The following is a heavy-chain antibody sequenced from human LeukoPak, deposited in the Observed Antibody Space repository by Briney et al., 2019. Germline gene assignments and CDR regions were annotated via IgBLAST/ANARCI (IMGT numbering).Heavy chain of an antibody. J-gene: IGHJ5*02. Sequence: PSETLSLTCTVSGGSISSYYWSWIRQPPGKGLEWIGYIYYSGSTNYNPSLKSRVTISVDTSKNQFSLKLSSVTAADTAVYYCARGYGSEHNWFDPWGQGTLVTVSS. D-gene: IGHD3-10*01. CDR1: GGSISSYY. CDR2: IYYSGST. CDR3: ARGYGSEHNWFDP. V-gene: IGHV4-59*01.